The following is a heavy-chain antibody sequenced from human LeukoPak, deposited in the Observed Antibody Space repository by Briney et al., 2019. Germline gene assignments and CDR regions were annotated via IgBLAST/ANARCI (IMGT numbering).Heavy chain of an antibody. D-gene: IGHD1-1*01. CDR1: GFRFSSYW. CDR3: ARDGMPFDW. J-gene: IGHJ4*02. Sequence: GGSLRLSCAASGFRFSSYWMSWVRQAPGKGLEWVANINQDGTEKYYVDSVKGRYTISRDNAKNSLSLQMNSLRVEDTAVYYCARDGMPFDWWGQGNLVTVSS. V-gene: IGHV3-7*04. CDR2: INQDGTEK.